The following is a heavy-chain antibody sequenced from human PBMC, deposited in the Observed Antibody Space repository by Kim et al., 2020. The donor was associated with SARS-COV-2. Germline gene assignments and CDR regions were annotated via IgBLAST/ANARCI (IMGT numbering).Heavy chain of an antibody. CDR2: INGNSAII. Sequence: GGSLRLSCAASGFTFSSYSMTWVRQAPGKGLEWVSYINGNSAIIHYADSVQGRFTISRDNAKNSLFLQMNSLRGDDTAPYYCVRAGHYDSSGYLRDFDYWGQGTMVTVSS. V-gene: IGHV3-48*04. CDR1: GFTFSSYS. J-gene: IGHJ4*02. D-gene: IGHD3-22*01. CDR3: VRAGHYDSSGYLRDFDY.